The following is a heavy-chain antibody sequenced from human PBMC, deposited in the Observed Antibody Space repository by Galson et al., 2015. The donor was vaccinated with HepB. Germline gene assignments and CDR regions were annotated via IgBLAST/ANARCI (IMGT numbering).Heavy chain of an antibody. CDR2: ISGDSKTI. CDR1: GFTFSTYG. V-gene: IGHV3-23*01. D-gene: IGHD1-26*01. J-gene: IGHJ4*02. Sequence: SLRLSCAASGFTFSTYGMSWVRQTPGKGLEWVSAISGDSKTIHYVDSVKGRFTISRDNSKNTLYLQMSSLRVEDTAVYYCAKRIIAGPTYFESWGQGTLVTVSS. CDR3: AKRIIAGPTYFES.